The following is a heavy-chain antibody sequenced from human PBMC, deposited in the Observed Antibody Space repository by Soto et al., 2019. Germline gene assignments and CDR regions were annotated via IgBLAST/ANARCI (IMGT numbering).Heavy chain of an antibody. D-gene: IGHD3-9*01. J-gene: IGHJ4*02. CDR2: IYYSGST. CDR1: GGSISIYY. V-gene: IGHV4-59*01. Sequence: LSLTCTVSGGSISIYYWSWIRQPPGKGLEWIGYIYYSGSTNYNPSLKSRVTISVDTSKNQFSLKLSSVTAADTAVYYCARDRKDYDILTGYYRDYFDYWGKGTLVTVSS. CDR3: ARDRKDYDILTGYYRDYFDY.